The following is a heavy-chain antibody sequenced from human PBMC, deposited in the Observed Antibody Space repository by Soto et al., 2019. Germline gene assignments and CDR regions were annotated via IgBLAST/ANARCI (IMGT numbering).Heavy chain of an antibody. V-gene: IGHV1-69*13. J-gene: IGHJ6*02. D-gene: IGHD6-6*01. CDR1: GGTFSSYA. CDR2: IIPIFGTA. CDR3: ARADRPVYYYYGMDV. Sequence: GASVKVSCKASGGTFSSYAISWVRQAPGQGLEWMGGIIPIFGTANYAQKFQGRVTITADESTSTAYMELSSLRSEDTAVYYCARADRPVYYYYGMDVWGQGTTVTVSS.